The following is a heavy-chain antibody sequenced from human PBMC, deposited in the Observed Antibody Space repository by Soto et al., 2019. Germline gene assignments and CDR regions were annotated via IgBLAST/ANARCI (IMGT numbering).Heavy chain of an antibody. Sequence: ASVKVSCKASGYTFITCGISWVRQGPGQGLEWMGWISTYNGNTNYAQKLQGRVTMTTDTSTSTAYMELRGLRSDDTAVYYCVRDLDGSGSYYSDYWGQGTLVTVSS. D-gene: IGHD3-10*01. CDR3: VRDLDGSGSYYSDY. CDR2: ISTYNGNT. J-gene: IGHJ4*02. V-gene: IGHV1-18*01. CDR1: GYTFITCG.